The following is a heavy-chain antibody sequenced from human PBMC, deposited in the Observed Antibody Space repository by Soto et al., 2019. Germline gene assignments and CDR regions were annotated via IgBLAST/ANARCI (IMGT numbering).Heavy chain of an antibody. CDR2: ISYSGST. CDR3: ARLVGSSIRRLDC. V-gene: IGHV4-39*02. J-gene: IGHJ4*02. Sequence: QLQLQESGPGLVKPSETLSLTCTVSGGSISISSYYWGWLRQPPGKRLGWIGTISYSGSTYYNPSLKSRLTISVDTSKNHFSLKLSSVTAADTAVYYWARLVGSSIRRLDCWGQGALVTVSS. D-gene: IGHD6-6*01. CDR1: GGSISISSYY.